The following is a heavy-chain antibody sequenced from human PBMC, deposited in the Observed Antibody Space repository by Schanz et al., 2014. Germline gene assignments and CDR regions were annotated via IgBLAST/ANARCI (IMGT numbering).Heavy chain of an antibody. Sequence: EVHLVESGGGLVQPGGSLRLSCSASGFTFSIYAMHWVRQAPGKGLEWVSVIGVDGTTTYYADSVKGRFTISRDNSKNTLYLQMNSLRHEDTAVYYCAKGRFGELSAFDIWGQGTMVTVSS. D-gene: IGHD3-10*01. J-gene: IGHJ3*02. CDR1: GFTFSIYA. CDR3: AKGRFGELSAFDI. V-gene: IGHV3-23*04. CDR2: IGVDGTTT.